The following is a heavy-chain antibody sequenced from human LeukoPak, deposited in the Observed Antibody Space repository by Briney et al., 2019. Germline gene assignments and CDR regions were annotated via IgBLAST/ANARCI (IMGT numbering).Heavy chain of an antibody. D-gene: IGHD3-22*01. V-gene: IGHV4-39*07. CDR1: GGSISSSTYY. CDR2: IYTSGST. J-gene: IGHJ3*02. Sequence: PSETLSLTCTVSGGSISSSTYYWGWIRQPPGKGLEWIGRIYTSGSTNYNPSLKSRVTMSVDTSQNQVSLKLSSVTAADTAVYYCAKVQIYYDSSGYYSDAFDIWGQGTMVTVSS. CDR3: AKVQIYYDSSGYYSDAFDI.